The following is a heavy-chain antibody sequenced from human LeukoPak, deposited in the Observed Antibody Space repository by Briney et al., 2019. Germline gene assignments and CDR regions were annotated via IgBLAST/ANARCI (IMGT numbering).Heavy chain of an antibody. CDR3: VTGDYVWGSYRHFFDY. J-gene: IGHJ4*02. D-gene: IGHD3-16*02. V-gene: IGHV3-64D*06. CDR1: GFTFSSYA. Sequence: PGGSLRLSCSASGFTFSSYAMHWVRQAPGKGLEYVSAISSNGGSTYYADSVKGRFTISRDNSKNTLYLHMSSLRAEDTAVYYCVTGDYVWGSYRHFFDYWGQGTLVTVSS. CDR2: ISSNGGST.